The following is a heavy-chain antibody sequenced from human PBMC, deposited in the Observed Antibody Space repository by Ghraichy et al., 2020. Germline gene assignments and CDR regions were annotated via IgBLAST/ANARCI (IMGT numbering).Heavy chain of an antibody. D-gene: IGHD2-2*01. CDR3: ARAGLGYCSSTSCHNDY. J-gene: IGHJ4*02. CDR1: GYTFTSYD. Sequence: ASVKVSCKAPGYTFTSYDINWVRQATGQGLEWMGWMNPNSGNTGYAQKFQGRVTMTRNTSISTAYMELSSLRSEDTAVYYCARAGLGYCSSTSCHNDYWGQGTLVTVSS. V-gene: IGHV1-8*02. CDR2: MNPNSGNT.